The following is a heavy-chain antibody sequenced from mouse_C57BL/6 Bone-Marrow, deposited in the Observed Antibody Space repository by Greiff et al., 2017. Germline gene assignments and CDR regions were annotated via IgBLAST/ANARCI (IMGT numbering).Heavy chain of an antibody. D-gene: IGHD1-1*01. V-gene: IGHV14-4*01. Sequence: PEQGLEWIGWIDPENGDTEYASKFQGKATITADTSSNTAYLQLSSLTSEDTAVYYCTPYYGSRGYWGQGTTLTVSS. CDR2: IDPENGDT. J-gene: IGHJ2*01. CDR3: TPYYGSRGY.